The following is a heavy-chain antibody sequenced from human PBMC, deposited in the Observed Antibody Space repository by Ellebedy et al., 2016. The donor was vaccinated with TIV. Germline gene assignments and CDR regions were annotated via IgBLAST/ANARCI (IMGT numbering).Heavy chain of an antibody. CDR2: ISGGGNT. CDR1: GFPVRSNY. J-gene: IGHJ6*04. D-gene: IGHD6-19*01. CDR3: ARARGWYGSDGMDV. V-gene: IGHV3-53*01. Sequence: GESLKISCAASGFPVRSNYMSWVRLAPGQGLGWVSVISGGGNTDYAEHVEGRFTISRDNSKNTVYLQMNSLRAEDTAVYYCARARGWYGSDGMDVWGEGTTVTVSS.